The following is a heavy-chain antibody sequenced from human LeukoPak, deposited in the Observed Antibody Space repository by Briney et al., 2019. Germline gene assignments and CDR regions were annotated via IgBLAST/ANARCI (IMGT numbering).Heavy chain of an antibody. CDR1: GYTFTGYY. Sequence: ASVKVSCKASGYTFTGYYMHWVRRAPGQGLEWMGWINPKSGGTNYAQKFQGRVTMTRDTSISTAYMELSRLRSDDTAVYYCASSGPITMVRGDLADYYYYGMDVWGQGTTVTVSS. D-gene: IGHD3-10*01. CDR3: ASSGPITMVRGDLADYYYYGMDV. J-gene: IGHJ6*02. V-gene: IGHV1-2*02. CDR2: INPKSGGT.